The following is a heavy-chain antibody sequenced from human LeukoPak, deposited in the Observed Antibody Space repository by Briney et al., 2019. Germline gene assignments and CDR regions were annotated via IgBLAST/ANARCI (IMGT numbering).Heavy chain of an antibody. CDR2: IDTEGNTI. V-gene: IGHV3-74*01. D-gene: IGHD5-12*01. CDR3: ATDLSGRHDY. Sequence: GGSLRLSCAASGFTFSTYWMHWVRQTPGKGLVWVSRIDTEGNTINYADSVKGRFTISRDNAVDTLYLQMNSLRAEDTGVYYCATDLSGRHDYWGQGTLVTVSS. J-gene: IGHJ4*02. CDR1: GFTFSTYW.